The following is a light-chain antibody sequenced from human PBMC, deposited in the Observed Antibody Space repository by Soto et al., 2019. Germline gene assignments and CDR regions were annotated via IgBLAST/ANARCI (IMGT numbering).Light chain of an antibody. Sequence: DIQMTQSPSTLSASVGDRVTITCRASQSISSWLAWYQQKPGKAPKLLIYKASSFESGVPSRFSGSGSGTEFTLTISSLQPDDFATYYCQQYNSYSETFGQGTKVEIK. CDR1: QSISSW. CDR3: QQYNSYSET. CDR2: KAS. J-gene: IGKJ1*01. V-gene: IGKV1-5*03.